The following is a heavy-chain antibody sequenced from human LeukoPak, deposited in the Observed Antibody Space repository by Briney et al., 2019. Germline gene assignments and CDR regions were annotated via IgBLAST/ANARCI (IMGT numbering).Heavy chain of an antibody. CDR3: ARSGWWMATNFDY. V-gene: IGHV3-7*01. CDR2: IKQDGSEK. D-gene: IGHD5-24*01. J-gene: IGHJ4*02. Sequence: GGSLRLSCAASGFTFGSYWMSWVRQAPGKGLEWVANIKQDGSEKYYVDSVKGRFTISRDNAKNSLYLQMNSLRAEDTAVYYCARSGWWMATNFDYWGQGTLVTVSS. CDR1: GFTFGSYW.